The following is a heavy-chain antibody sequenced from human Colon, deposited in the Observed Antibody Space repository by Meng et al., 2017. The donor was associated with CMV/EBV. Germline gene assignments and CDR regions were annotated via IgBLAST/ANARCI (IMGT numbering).Heavy chain of an antibody. CDR1: GFRFDDYT. CDR2: IGSDDVSA. CDR3: VKDAHCSGNTCYTGYLDH. J-gene: IGHJ4*02. D-gene: IGHD2-2*02. V-gene: IGHV3-43*01. Sequence: GESLKISCVASGFRFDDYTMHWVRQVPGKGLEWVALIGSDDVSAYYADSVKGRFTISRDNSKNTLYLEMNSLRAEDTAIYYCVKDAHCSGNTCYTGYLDHWGQGSLVTVSS.